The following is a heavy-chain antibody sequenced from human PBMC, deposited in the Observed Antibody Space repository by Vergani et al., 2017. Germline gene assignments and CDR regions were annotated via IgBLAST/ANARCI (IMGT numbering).Heavy chain of an antibody. Sequence: EVQLVESGGGLVKPGGSLRLSCAASGFTFSSYSMNWVRQAPGKGLEWVSSISSRSSYIYYADSVTGLFTISRDNAKNSLYLQMNSLRAEDTAVYYCASCPGITVTGFDCWGQGTLVTVSS. V-gene: IGHV3-21*01. CDR3: ASCPGITVTGFDC. J-gene: IGHJ4*02. CDR1: GFTFSSYS. D-gene: IGHD1-7*01. CDR2: ISSRSSYI.